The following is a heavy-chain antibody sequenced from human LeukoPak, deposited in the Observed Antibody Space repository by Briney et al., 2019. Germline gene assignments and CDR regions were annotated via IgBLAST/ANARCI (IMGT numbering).Heavy chain of an antibody. V-gene: IGHV3-66*01. Sequence: GGSLRLSCAASGFTFSNFWMAWVRQAPGKGLEWVSLIYSGGGTYYADSVKGRFTISRDNSKNTLYLQMNSLRAEDTAVYYCARNYYDSSAYYYFDYWGQGTLVTVSS. J-gene: IGHJ4*02. CDR1: GFTFSNFW. D-gene: IGHD3-22*01. CDR3: ARNYYDSSAYYYFDY. CDR2: IYSGGGT.